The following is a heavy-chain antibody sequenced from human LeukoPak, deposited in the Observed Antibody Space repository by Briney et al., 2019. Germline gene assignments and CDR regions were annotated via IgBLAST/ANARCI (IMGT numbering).Heavy chain of an antibody. Sequence: ASVKVSCKASGYTFTGYYMHWVRQAPGQGPEWMGWINPNSGGTNYAQKFQGRVTMTRDTSISTAYMELSRLRSDDTAVYYCASTLTFITGTTEYWFDPWGQGTLVTVSS. CDR2: INPNSGGT. CDR1: GYTFTGYY. CDR3: ASTLTFITGTTEYWFDP. V-gene: IGHV1-2*02. J-gene: IGHJ5*02. D-gene: IGHD1-20*01.